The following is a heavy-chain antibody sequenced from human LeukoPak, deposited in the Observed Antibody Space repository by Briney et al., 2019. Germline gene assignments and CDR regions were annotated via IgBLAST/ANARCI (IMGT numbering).Heavy chain of an antibody. CDR2: ISSSGSTI. CDR3: ARGLRQLVIVADHFDY. Sequence: PGGSLRLSCAASGFTFSSYEMNWVRQAPGKGLEWVSYISSSGSTIYYADSVKGRFTISRDNAKNSLYLQMNSLRAEDTAVYYCARGLRQLVIVADHFDYWGQGTLVTVSS. J-gene: IGHJ4*02. CDR1: GFTFSSYE. V-gene: IGHV3-48*03. D-gene: IGHD6-13*01.